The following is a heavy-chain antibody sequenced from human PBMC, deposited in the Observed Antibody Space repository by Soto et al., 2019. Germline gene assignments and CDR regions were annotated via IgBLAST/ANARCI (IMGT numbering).Heavy chain of an antibody. CDR2: IIPILGIA. CDR1: GGTFSSYT. Sequence: GASVKVSCKASGGTFSSYTISWVRQAPGQGLEWMGGIIPILGIANYAQKLQGRVTITADKSTSTAYMELSSLRSEDTAVYYCARDIGPAAMPQNAFDIWGQGTMVTVSS. D-gene: IGHD2-2*01. J-gene: IGHJ3*02. CDR3: ARDIGPAAMPQNAFDI. V-gene: IGHV1-69*10.